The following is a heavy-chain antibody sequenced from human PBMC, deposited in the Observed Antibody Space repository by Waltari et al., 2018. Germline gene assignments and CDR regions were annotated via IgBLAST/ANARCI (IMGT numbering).Heavy chain of an antibody. V-gene: IGHV4-30-4*08. CDR2: IDYSGST. Sequence: QVQLQESGPGLVKPSQTLSLTCTVSGGSISSGDYYWSWIRQPPGKGLEWIGYIDYSGSTYYNPSLKSRVTISVDTSKNQFSLKLSSVTAADTAVYYCASYDILTGYYFDYWGQGTLVTVSS. D-gene: IGHD3-9*01. CDR1: GGSISSGDYY. CDR3: ASYDILTGYYFDY. J-gene: IGHJ4*02.